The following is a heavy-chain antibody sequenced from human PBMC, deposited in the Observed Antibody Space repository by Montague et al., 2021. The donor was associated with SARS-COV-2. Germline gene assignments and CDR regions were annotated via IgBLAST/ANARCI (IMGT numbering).Heavy chain of an antibody. CDR3: ARDRGDIYGGNSAWFDP. V-gene: IGHV4-61*03. CDR2: FYYSGGS. J-gene: IGHJ5*02. D-gene: IGHD4-23*01. Sequence: SETLSLTCTVSGASISTGSDYWTWIRQRPGRGLEWIGNFYYSGGSTYNPSLKSRVTISADTSKNLFSLTLKSVTASDTAVYYCARDRGDIYGGNSAWFDPWGQGTLVTGSS. CDR1: GASISTGSDY.